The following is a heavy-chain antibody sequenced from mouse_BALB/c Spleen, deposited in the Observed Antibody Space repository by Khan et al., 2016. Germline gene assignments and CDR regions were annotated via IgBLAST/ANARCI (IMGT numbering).Heavy chain of an antibody. Sequence: QVQLQQSGAELVQPGASVKLSCKTSGYTFTSYDINWVRQRPEQGLEWIGWIFPGDDFTRYNEKFKGKATLTTDKSSSTAYMQLSRLTSEDSAVYFCARETVVSPYYFDYWGQGTTLTVSS. CDR1: GYTFTSYD. J-gene: IGHJ2*01. CDR2: IFPGDDFT. CDR3: ARETVVSPYYFDY. D-gene: IGHD1-1*01. V-gene: IGHV1-85*01.